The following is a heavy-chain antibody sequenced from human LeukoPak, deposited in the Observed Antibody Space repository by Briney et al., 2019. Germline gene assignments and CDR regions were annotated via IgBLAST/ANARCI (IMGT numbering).Heavy chain of an antibody. CDR2: INPDSGGT. CDR3: ARGPPAARTPKNDY. Sequence: ASVKVSCKASGYTFTGYYMHWVRQAPGQGLEWMGWINPDSGGTNYAQKFQGRVTMTRDTSISTAYMELSRLRSDDTAVYYCARGPPAARTPKNDYWGQGTLVTVSS. D-gene: IGHD2-2*01. J-gene: IGHJ4*02. V-gene: IGHV1-2*02. CDR1: GYTFTGYY.